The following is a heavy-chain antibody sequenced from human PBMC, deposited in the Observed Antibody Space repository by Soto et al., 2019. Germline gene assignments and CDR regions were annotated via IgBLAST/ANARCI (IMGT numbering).Heavy chain of an antibody. V-gene: IGHV3-21*01. CDR2: ISTSRYV. Sequence: EVQLVESGGGLVKPGGSLRLSCAASGFTFSSYSMNWVRQARGKGLEWVSFISTSRYVYYADSVKGRFTISRDNAKNSLYLQMNSLRAEDKAVYHCVREPLRAALATMDVWGQGTTVTVSS. CDR1: GFTFSSYS. J-gene: IGHJ6*02. CDR3: VREPLRAALATMDV. D-gene: IGHD2-15*01.